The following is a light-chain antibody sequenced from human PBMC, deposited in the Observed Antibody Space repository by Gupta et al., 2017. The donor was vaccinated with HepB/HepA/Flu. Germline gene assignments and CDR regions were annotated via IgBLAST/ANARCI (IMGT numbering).Light chain of an antibody. CDR3: SSYTSSSSVV. V-gene: IGLV2-14*01. CDR1: SSDVGGYNY. J-gene: IGLJ2*01. Sequence: SALTQPASVSGSPGQSIPLSCTGTSSDVGGYNYVSWYQQHPGKAPKLMIYDVSNRPSGVSNRFSGSKSGNTASLTISGLQAEDEADYYCSSYTSSSSVVFGGGTKLTVL. CDR2: DVS.